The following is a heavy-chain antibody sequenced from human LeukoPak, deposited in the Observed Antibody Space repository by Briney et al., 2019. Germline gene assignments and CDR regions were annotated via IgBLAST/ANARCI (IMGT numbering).Heavy chain of an antibody. D-gene: IGHD3-10*01. CDR3: ARDHYYGSDY. CDR1: GFAFSDYS. CDR2: ITTGSRSYT. V-gene: IGHV3-11*05. Sequence: GGSLRLSCAASGFAFSDYSMNWIRQAPGKGLEWVSSITTGSRSYTNYADSVKGRFTISRDNARNSLHLQMNSLRAEDTAVYYCARDHYYGSDYWGQGTLVTVSS. J-gene: IGHJ4*02.